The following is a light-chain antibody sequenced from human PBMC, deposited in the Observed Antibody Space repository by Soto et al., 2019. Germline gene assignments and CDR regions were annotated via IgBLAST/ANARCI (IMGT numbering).Light chain of an antibody. J-gene: IGKJ1*01. Sequence: EIKLTQSTGTLSLSPGQRATLSCRASQSVRDRYLAWYQQKPGQGPSLLIYDTSSRATGVPDRFSGSGSGTDFALTISRVEPEDFAIYFCQQYGSSPGTFGQGTKVDIK. CDR1: QSVRDRY. V-gene: IGKV3-20*01. CDR2: DTS. CDR3: QQYGSSPGT.